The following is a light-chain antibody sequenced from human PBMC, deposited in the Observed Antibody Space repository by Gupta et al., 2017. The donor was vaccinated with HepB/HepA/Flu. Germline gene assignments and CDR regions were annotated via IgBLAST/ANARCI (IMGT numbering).Light chain of an antibody. CDR1: HSVSSN. Sequence: EITHVPASVCVSLGAKATRSCWASHSVSSNLAWYQQKPGHAPTLLIYAASTRATGIPDRFSGSGSGTDFTLTISSLQSDDLAVYYCQQYKDGPRFGQGTKVEIK. CDR2: AAS. CDR3: QQYKDGPR. J-gene: IGKJ1*01. V-gene: IGKV3-15*01.